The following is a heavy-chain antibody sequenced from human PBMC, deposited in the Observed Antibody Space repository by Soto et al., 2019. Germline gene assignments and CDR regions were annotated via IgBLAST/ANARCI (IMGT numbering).Heavy chain of an antibody. D-gene: IGHD6-19*01. CDR1: GGSISSSSYY. V-gene: IGHV4-39*01. J-gene: IGHJ4*02. CDR2: IYYSGST. CDR3: ARSLPGYSSGCFDY. Sequence: QLQLQESGPGLVKPSETLSLTCTVSGGSISSSSYYWGWIRQPPGKGLEWIGSIYYSGSTYYNPSLKSRVTIAVDTYKNQFSLKLSSVTAADTAVFYCARSLPGYSSGCFDYWGQGTLVTVSS.